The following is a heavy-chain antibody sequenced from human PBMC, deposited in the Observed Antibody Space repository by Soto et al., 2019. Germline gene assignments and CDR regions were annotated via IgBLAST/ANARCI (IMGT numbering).Heavy chain of an antibody. CDR2: ISYDGSNK. CDR1: GFTFSSYA. J-gene: IGHJ5*02. CDR3: AKSPSVLSVPSTLGGNNCFDP. V-gene: IGHV3-30-3*02. Sequence: GGSLRLSCAASGFTFSSYAMHWVRQAPGKGLEWVAVISYDGSNKYYADSVKGRFTISRDNSKNTLYLQMNSLRAEDTAVYFCAKSPSVLSVPSTLGGNNCFDPWGQGTLVTVSS. D-gene: IGHD2-2*01.